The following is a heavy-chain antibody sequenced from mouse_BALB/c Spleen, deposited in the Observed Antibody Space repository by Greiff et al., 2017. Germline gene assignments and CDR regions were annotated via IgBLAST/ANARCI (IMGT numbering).Heavy chain of an antibody. CDR1: GFTFSSFG. CDR3: ARAGYGKPFDY. V-gene: IGHV5-17*02. D-gene: IGHD2-10*02. J-gene: IGHJ2*01. CDR2: ISSGSSTI. Sequence: EVMLVESGGGLVQPGGSRKLSCAASGFTFSSFGMHWVRQAPEKGLEWVAYISSGSSTIYYADTVKGRFTISRDNPKNTLFLQMTSLRSEDTAMYYCARAGYGKPFDYWGQGTTLTVSS.